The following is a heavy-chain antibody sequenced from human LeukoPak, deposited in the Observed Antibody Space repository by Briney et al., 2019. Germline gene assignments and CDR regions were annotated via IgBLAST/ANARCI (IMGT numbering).Heavy chain of an antibody. J-gene: IGHJ6*02. CDR3: ARDRGEAAMARHYGMDV. D-gene: IGHD5-18*01. Sequence: GGSLRLSCAASGFTFSSYGMHWVRQAPGKGLEWVAVIWYDGSNKYYADSVKGRFTISRDNSKNTLYLQMNSLRAEDTAVYYCARDRGEAAMARHYGMDVWGQGTTVTVSS. V-gene: IGHV3-33*01. CDR2: IWYDGSNK. CDR1: GFTFSSYG.